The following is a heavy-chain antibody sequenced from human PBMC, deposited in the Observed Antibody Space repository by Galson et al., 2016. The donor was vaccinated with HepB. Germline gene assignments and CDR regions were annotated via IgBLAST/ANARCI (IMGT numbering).Heavy chain of an antibody. Sequence: ETLSPTCTVSGGSISNVNYYWGWVPQPPGKGLEWIGNIFYSGGTSHQPPLTSRVTVSADTSKNQFSLKMSSVAAADTAVYYCARLSSGGSKWDDAFDIWGQGTMVTVSS. CDR1: GGSISNVNYY. D-gene: IGHD1-26*01. CDR2: IFYSGGT. V-gene: IGHV4-39*01. CDR3: ARLSSGGSKWDDAFDI. J-gene: IGHJ3*02.